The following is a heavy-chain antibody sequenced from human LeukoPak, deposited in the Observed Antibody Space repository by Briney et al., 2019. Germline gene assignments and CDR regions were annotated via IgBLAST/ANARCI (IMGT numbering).Heavy chain of an antibody. J-gene: IGHJ4*02. CDR1: GFTFSSYG. Sequence: PGGSLRLSCAAYGFTFSSYGMHWVRQAPGKGLEWVAVISYDGSNKYYADSVKGRFTISRVNSKNTLYLQMNSLRAEDTAVYYCAKDQSTGYDILTGTFDYWGQGTLVTVSS. V-gene: IGHV3-30*18. CDR3: AKDQSTGYDILTGTFDY. CDR2: ISYDGSNK. D-gene: IGHD3-9*01.